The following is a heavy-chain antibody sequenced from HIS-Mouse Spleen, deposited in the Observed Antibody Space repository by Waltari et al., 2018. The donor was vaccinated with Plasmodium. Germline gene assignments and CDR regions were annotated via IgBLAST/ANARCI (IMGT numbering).Heavy chain of an antibody. Sequence: QVQLVQSGAEVKKPGASVKVSCKASGYTFTSYYINGVRQANGQGLEWMGWMNPNRGNTGYAQKFQGRVTMTRNTSISTAYMELSSLRSEDTAVYYCLTGEVAGLFDYWGQGTLVTVSS. V-gene: IGHV1-8*01. J-gene: IGHJ4*02. CDR3: LTGEVAGLFDY. CDR2: MNPNRGNT. D-gene: IGHD6-19*01. CDR1: GYTFTSYY.